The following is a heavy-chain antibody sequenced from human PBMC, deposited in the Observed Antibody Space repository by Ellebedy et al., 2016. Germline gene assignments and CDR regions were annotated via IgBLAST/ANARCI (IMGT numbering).Heavy chain of an antibody. D-gene: IGHD3-3*01. CDR1: GSSFTSYW. Sequence: GESLKISCKGSGSSFTSYWISWVRQMPGEGLEWMGRIDPSDSYTNYSPSFQGHVTISADKSISTAYLQWSSLKASDTGMYYCTRRESNYDFWSGYSYWFDPWGQGTLVTVSS. J-gene: IGHJ5*02. V-gene: IGHV5-10-1*01. CDR2: IDPSDSYT. CDR3: TRRESNYDFWSGYSYWFDP.